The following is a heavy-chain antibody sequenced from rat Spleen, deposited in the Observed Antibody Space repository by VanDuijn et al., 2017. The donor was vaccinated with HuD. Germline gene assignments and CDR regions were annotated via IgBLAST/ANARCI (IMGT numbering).Heavy chain of an antibody. Sequence: QVQLKESGPGLVQPSQTLSLTCTVSGFSLTNFHVSWVRQPPGKGLEWIGAIWSGGSTDYNSALKSRLSISRDTSKSQVLLKMNSLQPEDTGTYYCARHALSIGTTFDYWGQGVMVTVSS. V-gene: IGHV2-15*01. D-gene: IGHD1-5*01. CDR3: ARHALSIGTTFDY. J-gene: IGHJ2*01. CDR1: GFSLTNFH. CDR2: IWSGGST.